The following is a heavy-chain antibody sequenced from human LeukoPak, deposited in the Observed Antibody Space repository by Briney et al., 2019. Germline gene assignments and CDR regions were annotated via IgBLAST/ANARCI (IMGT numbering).Heavy chain of an antibody. CDR1: GYTFTSHG. Sequence: ASVKVSCKASGYTFTSHGISWARQAPGQGLEWMGWISAYNGDTKYAQKTQGRVTMTTDASTSTAYMELRSLRSDDTAMYYCARDPSNTSGFYAYLDSWGQGTLVTVSS. CDR2: ISAYNGDT. CDR3: ARDPSNTSGFYAYLDS. D-gene: IGHD6-19*01. V-gene: IGHV1-18*01. J-gene: IGHJ4*02.